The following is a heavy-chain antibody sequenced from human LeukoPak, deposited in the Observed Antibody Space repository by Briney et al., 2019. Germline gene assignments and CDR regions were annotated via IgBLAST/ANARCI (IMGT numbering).Heavy chain of an antibody. J-gene: IGHJ4*02. CDR3: AKDHQQWLVRGHFDY. V-gene: IGHV3-48*03. Sequence: GGSLRLSCAASGFTFFSYEMNWVRQAPGKGLEWVSYISSSASTMYYADSVKGRFTISRDNSKNTLYLQMNSLRAEDTAVYYCAKDHQQWLVRGHFDYWGQGTLVTVSS. CDR2: ISSSASTM. CDR1: GFTFFSYE. D-gene: IGHD6-19*01.